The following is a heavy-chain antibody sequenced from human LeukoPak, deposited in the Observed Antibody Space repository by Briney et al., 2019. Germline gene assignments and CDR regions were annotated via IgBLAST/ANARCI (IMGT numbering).Heavy chain of an antibody. CDR2: INPNSGGT. CDR1: GYTFTGYY. Sequence: ASVEVSCKASGYTFTGYYMHWVRQAPGQGLEWMGWINPNSGGTNYAQKFQGRVTMTRDTSISTAYMELSRLRSDDTAVYYCASSDGYSYAFDYWGQGTLVTVSS. D-gene: IGHD5-18*01. V-gene: IGHV1-2*02. J-gene: IGHJ4*02. CDR3: ASSDGYSYAFDY.